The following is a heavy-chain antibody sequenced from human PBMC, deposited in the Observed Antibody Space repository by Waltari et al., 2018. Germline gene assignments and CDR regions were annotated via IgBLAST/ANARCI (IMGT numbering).Heavy chain of an antibody. V-gene: IGHV4-30-4*08. CDR1: GGSISSGDYY. J-gene: IGHJ3*02. Sequence: QVQLQGSGPGLVKPSQTLSLTCTVSGGSISSGDYYWNWIRQPPGKGLEWIGDIYYSGSTYSNPARKSRVTVSVDTSKNQFSLKLSSVTAADTAVYYCARRPYGDYARAFDIWGQGTMVTVSS. CDR3: ARRPYGDYARAFDI. CDR2: IYYSGST. D-gene: IGHD4-17*01.